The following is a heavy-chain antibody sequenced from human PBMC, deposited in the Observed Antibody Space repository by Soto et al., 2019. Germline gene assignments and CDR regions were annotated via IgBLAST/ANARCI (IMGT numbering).Heavy chain of an antibody. V-gene: IGHV4-34*01. CDR3: ARGGRNYYDSSGAVDY. D-gene: IGHD3-22*01. CDR2: INHSGST. CDR1: GGSFSGYY. J-gene: IGHJ4*02. Sequence: QVQLQQWGAGLLKPSETLSLTCAVYGGSFSGYYWSWIRQPPGKGLEWIGEINHSGSTNYNPSLKRRVTISVDTSKNQFSLKLSSVTAADTAVYYCARGGRNYYDSSGAVDYWGQGTLVTVSS.